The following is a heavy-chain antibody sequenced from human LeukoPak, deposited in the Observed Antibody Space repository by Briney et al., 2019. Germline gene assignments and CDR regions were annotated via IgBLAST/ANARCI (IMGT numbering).Heavy chain of an antibody. V-gene: IGHV1-2*02. CDR3: ATIPGVDIVATHLPYNWFDP. J-gene: IGHJ5*02. CDR1: GYTFTDYY. Sequence: GASVKVSCKASGYTFTDYYMHWVRQAPGQGLEWMGWINPNTGGTNYAQKFQGRVTMTEDTSTDTAYMELSSLRSEDAAVYYCATIPGVDIVATHLPYNWFDPWGQGTLVTVSS. CDR2: INPNTGGT. D-gene: IGHD5-12*01.